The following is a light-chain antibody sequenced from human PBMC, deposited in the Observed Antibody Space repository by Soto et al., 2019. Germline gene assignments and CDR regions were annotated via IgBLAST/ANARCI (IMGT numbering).Light chain of an antibody. J-gene: IGKJ1*01. Sequence: DIQMTQSPSTLPASVGDRVTITCRASESISNWLAWYQQKPGTAPKVLIYHASNLQSGVPSRFSGSGSGTEFSRTINRLQPDDFATFFCQQYNSYSFRQRVKVEIK. CDR3: QQYNSYS. CDR1: ESISNW. CDR2: HAS. V-gene: IGKV1-5*01.